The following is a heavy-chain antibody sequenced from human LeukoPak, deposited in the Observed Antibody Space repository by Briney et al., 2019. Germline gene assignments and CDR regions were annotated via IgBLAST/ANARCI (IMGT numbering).Heavy chain of an antibody. D-gene: IGHD2-15*01. J-gene: IGHJ4*02. CDR3: AGGGSRYCSGGSCYLGPDY. CDR2: IIPIFGTA. Sequence: ASVKVSCKASGGTFSSYAISWVRQAPGQGLEWMGGIIPIFGTANYAQKFQGRVTITADKSTSTAYMELSSLRSEDTAVYYCAGGGSRYCSGGSCYLGPDYWGQGTLVTVSS. V-gene: IGHV1-69*06. CDR1: GGTFSSYA.